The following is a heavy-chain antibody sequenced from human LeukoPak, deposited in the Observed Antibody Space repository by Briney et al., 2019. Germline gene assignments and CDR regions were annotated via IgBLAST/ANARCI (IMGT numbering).Heavy chain of an antibody. D-gene: IGHD6-19*01. V-gene: IGHV4-59*08. CDR3: ARHSIVGQWLVPFDY. Sequence: PETLSLTSTLSGGSISSYYWSWIRQPPGKGLEWIGYMYYSGSTNYTPSLKSRVTISVDTSKNQFSLKLSSVTAADTAVYYCARHSIVGQWLVPFDYWGQGTLVTVSS. CDR1: GGSISSYY. J-gene: IGHJ4*02. CDR2: MYYSGST.